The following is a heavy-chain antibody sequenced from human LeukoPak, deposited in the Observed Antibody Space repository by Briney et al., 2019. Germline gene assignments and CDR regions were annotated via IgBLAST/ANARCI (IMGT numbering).Heavy chain of an antibody. CDR2: IYYSGST. D-gene: IGHD6-19*01. V-gene: IGHV4-59*08. CDR3: ARHSGYSSGWGADY. CDR1: GGSISSYY. J-gene: IGHJ4*02. Sequence: SETLSLTCTVSGGSISSYYWSWIRQPPGKGLEWIGYIYYSGSTNYNPFLKSRVTISVDTSKNQFSLKLSSVTAADTAVYYCARHSGYSSGWGADYWGQGTLVTVSS.